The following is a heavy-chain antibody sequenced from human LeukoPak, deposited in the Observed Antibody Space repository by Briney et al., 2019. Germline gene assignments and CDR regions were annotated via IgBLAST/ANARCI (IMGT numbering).Heavy chain of an antibody. CDR2: ISAYNGNT. J-gene: IGHJ3*02. V-gene: IGHV1-18*04. CDR3: ARLRRRERSGWYGDAFDI. Sequence: ASVKVSCKASGYTFTVYYMHWVRQAPGQGLEWMGWISAYNGNTNYAQKLQGRVTMTTDTSTSTAYMELRSLRSDDTAVYYCARLRRRERSGWYGDAFDIWGQGTMVTVSS. D-gene: IGHD6-19*01. CDR1: GYTFTVYY.